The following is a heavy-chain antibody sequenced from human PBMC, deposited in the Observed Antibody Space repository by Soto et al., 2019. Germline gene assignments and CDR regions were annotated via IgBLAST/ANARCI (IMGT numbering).Heavy chain of an antibody. CDR1: GGSISSGGYS. J-gene: IGHJ5*02. Sequence: SETLSLTCAVSGGSISSGGYSWSWIRQPPGKGLEWIGYIYHSGSTYYNPSLKSRVTISVDRSRNQFSLKLSSVTAADTAVYYRARDPSPWGQGTLVTVSS. V-gene: IGHV4-30-2*01. CDR2: IYHSGST. CDR3: ARDPSP.